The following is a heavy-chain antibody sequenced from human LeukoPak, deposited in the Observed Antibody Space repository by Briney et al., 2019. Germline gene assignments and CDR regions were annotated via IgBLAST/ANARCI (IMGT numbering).Heavy chain of an antibody. V-gene: IGHV3-23*01. Sequence: GGSLRLSCAASGFTFSSYGMSWVRQAPGKGLEWVSAISGSGGSTYYADSVKGRFTISRDNSKNTLYLRMNSLRAEDTAVYYCAKDQLAVGASDYWGQGTLVTVSS. CDR1: GFTFSSYG. J-gene: IGHJ4*02. CDR3: AKDQLAVGASDY. D-gene: IGHD1-26*01. CDR2: ISGSGGST.